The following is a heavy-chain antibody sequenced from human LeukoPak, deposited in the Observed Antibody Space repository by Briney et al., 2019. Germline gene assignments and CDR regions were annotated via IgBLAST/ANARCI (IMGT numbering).Heavy chain of an antibody. CDR1: GGSISGSY. Sequence: SETLSLTCTVSGGSISGSYWSWIRQPPGKGLEWIGEITHSGSTNYRPSLKSRVTISVDTSKNQFSLRLSSVTAADTAVYYCARAYSSGYFYYYGMDVWGQGTTVTVSS. D-gene: IGHD6-19*01. J-gene: IGHJ6*02. V-gene: IGHV4-34*01. CDR2: ITHSGST. CDR3: ARAYSSGYFYYYGMDV.